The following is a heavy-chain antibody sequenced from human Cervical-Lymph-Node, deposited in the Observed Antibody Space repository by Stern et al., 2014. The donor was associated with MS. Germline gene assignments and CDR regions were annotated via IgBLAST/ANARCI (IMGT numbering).Heavy chain of an antibody. Sequence: VQLVESGGGLVKPGGSLRLSCAASGFTFSDNFMSWIRLSPGKGLEWLSYMGDSDRAISYADSVKGRFTISTCDAKNSLYLLMNSVGAEDSAGYYCAGGGFYAPFDSWGQGTLVTVSS. J-gene: IGHJ4*02. V-gene: IGHV3-11*01. CDR3: AGGGFYAPFDS. D-gene: IGHD2/OR15-2a*01. CDR2: MGDSDRAI. CDR1: GFTFSDNF.